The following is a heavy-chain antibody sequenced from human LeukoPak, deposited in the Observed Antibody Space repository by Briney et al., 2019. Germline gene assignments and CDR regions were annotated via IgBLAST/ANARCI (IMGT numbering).Heavy chain of an antibody. J-gene: IGHJ3*02. V-gene: IGHV3-74*01. D-gene: IGHD4-17*01. Sequence: GGSLRLSCAASGFTFSSYWMHWVRQAPGKGLMWVSRINSDETTTNYADSVKGRFTISRDNAKNTLYLQMNTLRDEDTAVYYCARGTTVIRNALDIWGQGIMVTVSS. CDR1: GFTFSSYW. CDR3: ARGTTVIRNALDI. CDR2: INSDETTT.